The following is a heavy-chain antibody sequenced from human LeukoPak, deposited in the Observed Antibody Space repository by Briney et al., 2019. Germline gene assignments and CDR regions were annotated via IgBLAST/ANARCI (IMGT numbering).Heavy chain of an antibody. J-gene: IGHJ4*02. CDR2: IYSGGST. CDR1: GFTVSSNY. CDR3: ARDLFGYSSGHHY. V-gene: IGHV3-66*01. Sequence: PGGSLRLSCAASGFTVSSNYMSWVRQAPGKGLEWVSVIYSGGSTYYADSVKGRFTISRDNSKNTVYLQMNSLRAEDTAVYYCARDLFGYSSGHHYWGQGTLVTVSS. D-gene: IGHD6-19*01.